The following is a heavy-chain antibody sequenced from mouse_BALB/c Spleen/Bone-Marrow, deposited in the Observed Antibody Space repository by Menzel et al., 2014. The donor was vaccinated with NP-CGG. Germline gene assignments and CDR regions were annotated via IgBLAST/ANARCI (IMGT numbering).Heavy chain of an antibody. Sequence: QVQLQQSGAELVMPGASVKLSCKASGYTFTSYWINWVKQRPGQGLEWIGNIFPSETYTNYNQKFKDKATVTVDKSSSTADMQRSSPTSEDSAVYYCTRDNWDDWGQGTTRTVSS. J-gene: IGHJ2*01. D-gene: IGHD4-1*01. CDR3: TRDNWDD. V-gene: IGHV1-69*01. CDR2: IFPSETYT. CDR1: GYTFTSYW.